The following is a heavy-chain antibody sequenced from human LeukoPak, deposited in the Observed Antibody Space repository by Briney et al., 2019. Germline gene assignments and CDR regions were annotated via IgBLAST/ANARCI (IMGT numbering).Heavy chain of an antibody. CDR2: IYPGDSDT. V-gene: IGHV5-51*01. Sequence: LGESLKISCKGSGYTFTSCWISWVRQMPGKGLEWMVVIYPGDSDTRYSPSFQGQVTISADESISTAYLQWNNLKASDSAMYYCARIIAPAGTHTDYWGQGTLVTVSS. J-gene: IGHJ4*02. CDR1: GYTFTSCW. D-gene: IGHD6-13*01. CDR3: ARIIAPAGTHTDY.